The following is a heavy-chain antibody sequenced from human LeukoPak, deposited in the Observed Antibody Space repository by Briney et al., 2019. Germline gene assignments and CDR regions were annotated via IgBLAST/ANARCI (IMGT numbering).Heavy chain of an antibody. CDR1: GGSISSYY. Sequence: SETLSLTCTVSGGSISSYYWSWIRQPAGRGLEWIGRIYTSGSTNYNPSLKSRLTISVDTSKNQFSLNLTSVTAADTAVYYCARLYGYTYGHGGMDVWGQGTTVTVSS. V-gene: IGHV4-4*07. J-gene: IGHJ6*02. CDR3: ARLYGYTYGHGGMDV. D-gene: IGHD5-18*01. CDR2: IYTSGST.